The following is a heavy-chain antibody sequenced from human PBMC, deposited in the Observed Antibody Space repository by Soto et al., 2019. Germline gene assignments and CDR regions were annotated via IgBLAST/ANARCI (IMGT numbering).Heavy chain of an antibody. CDR1: GYPYTNSY. CDR2: IHPNTGGT. CDR3: ASDFRTRGWFRQAGNFAMDV. J-gene: IGHJ6*02. D-gene: IGHD6-19*01. V-gene: IGHV1-2*02. Sequence: QVQLVQSGAEVRKPGASVKVSCKPSGYPYTNSYMHWVRQAPGQGLEWMGWIHPNTGGTNYAQKFQGRVTMTRDTSVSTVYMELNRLTSDDTAIYFCASDFRTRGWFRQAGNFAMDVWGQGTTVTVS.